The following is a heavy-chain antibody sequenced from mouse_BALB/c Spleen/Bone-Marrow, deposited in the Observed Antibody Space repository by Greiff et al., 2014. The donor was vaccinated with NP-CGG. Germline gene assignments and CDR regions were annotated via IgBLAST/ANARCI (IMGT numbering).Heavy chain of an antibody. D-gene: IGHD2-1*01. CDR1: WFSLSRYS. Sequence: QVQLKESGPGLVAPSQSLSITCTVPWFSLSRYSVHWGRQPPGKGLEWLGKIWGDGSTDYNSALKSRLSISKDNSKSQVFLKMNSLQTDDTAMYYCARLYYGNTYYYAMDYWGQGTSVTVSS. CDR2: IWGDGST. V-gene: IGHV2-6-4*01. J-gene: IGHJ4*01. CDR3: ARLYYGNTYYYAMDY.